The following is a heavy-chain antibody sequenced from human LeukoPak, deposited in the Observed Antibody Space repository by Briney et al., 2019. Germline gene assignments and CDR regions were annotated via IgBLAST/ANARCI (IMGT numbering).Heavy chain of an antibody. Sequence: SETLSLTCAVYGGSFSSYYWSWIRQPAGKGLEWIGRIYTSGSTNYNPSLKSRVTMSVDTSKNQFSLKLNSVTPEDTAVYYCARSPFYGMDVWGQGTTVTVSS. V-gene: IGHV4-59*10. CDR2: IYTSGST. J-gene: IGHJ6*02. CDR3: ARSPFYGMDV. CDR1: GGSFSSYY.